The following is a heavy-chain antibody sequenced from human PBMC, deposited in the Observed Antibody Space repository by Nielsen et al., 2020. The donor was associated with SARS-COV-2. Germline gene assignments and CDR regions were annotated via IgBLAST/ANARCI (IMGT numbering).Heavy chain of an antibody. CDR1: GGSISSSSYY. D-gene: IGHD6-19*01. V-gene: IGHV4-39*01. Sequence: SETLSLICTVSGGSISSSSYYWGWIRQPPGKGLEWIGNIHYGGSTHYNPSLKGRVTISVDTSKNQFSLKLSSVTAADTAVYYCARGSQWLVRGRWFDPWGQGTLVTVSS. CDR2: IHYGGST. J-gene: IGHJ5*02. CDR3: ARGSQWLVRGRWFDP.